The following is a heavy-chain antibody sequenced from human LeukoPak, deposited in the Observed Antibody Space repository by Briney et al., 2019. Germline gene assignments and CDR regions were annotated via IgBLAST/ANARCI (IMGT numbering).Heavy chain of an antibody. CDR2: ISSSSSYI. J-gene: IGHJ4*02. Sequence: GGSLRLSCAASGFTFSSYSMNWVRQAPGKGLEWVSSISSSSSYIYYADSVKGRFTISRDNAKNSLYLQMNSLRAEDTAVYYCAPKVVGSTPFDYWGQGTLVTVSS. V-gene: IGHV3-21*01. CDR3: APKVVGSTPFDY. CDR1: GFTFSSYS. D-gene: IGHD2-15*01.